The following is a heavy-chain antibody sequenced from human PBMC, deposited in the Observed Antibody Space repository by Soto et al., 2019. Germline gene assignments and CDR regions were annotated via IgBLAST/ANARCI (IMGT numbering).Heavy chain of an antibody. CDR3: DRAGYCSGVRCYCVQGNAFDI. CDR2: IYYSGST. V-gene: IGHV4-30-4*01. CDR1: GGSISSGDYY. Sequence: ASETLSLTCTVSGGSISSGDYYWSWIRQPPGKGLEWIGYIYYSGSTYYNPSLKSRVTISVDTSKNQFSLKLSSVTAADTAVYYCDRAGYCSGVRCYCVQGNAFDIWGQXSMVTVS. D-gene: IGHD2-15*01. J-gene: IGHJ3*02.